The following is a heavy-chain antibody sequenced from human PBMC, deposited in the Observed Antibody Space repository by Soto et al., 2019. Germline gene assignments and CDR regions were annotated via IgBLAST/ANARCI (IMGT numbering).Heavy chain of an antibody. CDR2: VDSSGGST. D-gene: IGHD2-2*01. Sequence: GGSLRLSCVASGFTFSNFAMRWVRQAPGKGLEWVSTVDSSGGSTFYSDSVKGRLIISRDKSKNTLYLQMGSLRAEDMAVYYCARALGYCSSTSCYTKGVFRLDAFDIWGQGTLVTVSS. V-gene: IGHV3-23*01. J-gene: IGHJ3*02. CDR1: GFTFSNFA. CDR3: ARALGYCSSTSCYTKGVFRLDAFDI.